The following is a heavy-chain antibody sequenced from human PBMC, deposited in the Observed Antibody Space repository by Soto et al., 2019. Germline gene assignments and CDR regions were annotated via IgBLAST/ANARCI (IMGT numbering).Heavy chain of an antibody. CDR1: GGSISSGGYS. V-gene: IGHV4-30-2*01. J-gene: IGHJ5*02. D-gene: IGHD3-22*01. Sequence: KASETLSLTCAVSGGSISSGGYSWSWIRQPPGKGLEWIGYIYHSGSTYYNPSLKSRVTISVDRSKNQFSLKLSSVTAADTAVYYCARDLYYYDSSGYYWIDRFDPWGQGTLVTVSS. CDR3: ARDLYYYDSSGYYWIDRFDP. CDR2: IYHSGST.